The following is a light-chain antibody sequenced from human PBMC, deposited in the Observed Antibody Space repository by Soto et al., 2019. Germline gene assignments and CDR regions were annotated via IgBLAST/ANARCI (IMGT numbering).Light chain of an antibody. CDR2: RAT. CDR1: ENVATS. V-gene: IGKV1-5*03. Sequence: DVQMTQSPSTLSASVGDRVTITCRASENVATSLAWYQQKGDRAPKLLIYRATSLQDGVPSRFSGSGSGTEFTLPINNLQADDLAMYYCQQYVSAHYTFGHGT. J-gene: IGKJ2*01. CDR3: QQYVSAHYT.